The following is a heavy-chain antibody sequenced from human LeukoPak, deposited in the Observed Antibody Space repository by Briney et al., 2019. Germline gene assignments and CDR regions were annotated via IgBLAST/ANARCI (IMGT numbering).Heavy chain of an antibody. CDR3: ARLGVRYSTSSWWFDP. CDR2: GHYSGNT. V-gene: IGHV4-59*08. Sequence: SETLSLTCTISGTSITSYYWNWIRRAPGQGPEWIGYGHYSGNTKYNPPLKSRVTISVDTSKNQFSLKLSSVTAADTAVYYCARLGVRYSTSSWWFDPWGQGTLVTVSS. D-gene: IGHD6-6*01. CDR1: GTSITSYY. J-gene: IGHJ5*02.